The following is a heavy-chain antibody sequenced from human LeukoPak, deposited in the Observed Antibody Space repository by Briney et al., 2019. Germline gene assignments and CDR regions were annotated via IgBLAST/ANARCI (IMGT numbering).Heavy chain of an antibody. J-gene: IGHJ4*02. CDR3: AKVFAVAGPFDY. Sequence: GGSLRLSCAASGLTFSTSAMNWVRQAPGKGLEWVSAITGSGGNTYYADSVKGRFTISRDNSKNTLYLQMNSLRAEDTAVYYCAKVFAVAGPFDYWGQGTLVTVSS. D-gene: IGHD6-19*01. V-gene: IGHV3-23*01. CDR1: GLTFSTSA. CDR2: ITGSGGNT.